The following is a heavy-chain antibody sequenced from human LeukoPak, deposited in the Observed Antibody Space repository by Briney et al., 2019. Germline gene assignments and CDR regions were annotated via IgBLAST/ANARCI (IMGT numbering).Heavy chain of an antibody. D-gene: IGHD3-22*01. CDR3: ARELLNYYDSSGYPTGAFDI. J-gene: IGHJ3*02. CDR2: IIPIFGTA. V-gene: IGHV1-69*05. Sequence: SVKVSCKASGGTFSSYAISWVRQAPGQGLEWMGGIIPIFGTANYAQKFQGRVTITTDEPTSTAYMELSSLRSEDTAVYYCARELLNYYDSSGYPTGAFDIWGQGTMVTVSS. CDR1: GGTFSSYA.